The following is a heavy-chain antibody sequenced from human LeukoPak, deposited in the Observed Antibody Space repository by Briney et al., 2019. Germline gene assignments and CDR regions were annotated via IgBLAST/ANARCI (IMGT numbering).Heavy chain of an antibody. CDR2: IGTAGDT. V-gene: IGHV3-13*01. D-gene: IGHD1-1*01. CDR1: GFTFSSYD. Sequence: GGSLRLSCAASGFTFSSYDMHWVRQATGKGLEWVSAIGTAGDTYYPGSVKGRFTISRENAKNSLYLQMNSLRAGDTAVYYCARGFGEGTTGTTADDAFDIWGQGTMVIVS. CDR3: ARGFGEGTTGTTADDAFDI. J-gene: IGHJ3*02.